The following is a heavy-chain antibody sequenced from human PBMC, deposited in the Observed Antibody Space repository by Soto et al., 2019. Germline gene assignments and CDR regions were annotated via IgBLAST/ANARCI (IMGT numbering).Heavy chain of an antibody. CDR1: GFTFSSYW. D-gene: IGHD5-18*01. CDR2: IKSDGSGT. Sequence: EVPLVESGGGLVQPGGSLRLSCAASGFTFSSYWMHWVRQAPGTGLGWVSRIKSDGSGTYYADSVKGRLTISRDNAKNTVYLQMNSLRAEETAVYYCARGDGDYNDGNGYLGRHWGQGTLVTVSS. J-gene: IGHJ4*02. CDR3: ARGDGDYNDGNGYLGRH. V-gene: IGHV3-74*01.